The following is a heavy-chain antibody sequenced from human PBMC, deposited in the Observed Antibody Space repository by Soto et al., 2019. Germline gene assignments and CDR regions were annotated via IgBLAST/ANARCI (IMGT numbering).Heavy chain of an antibody. Sequence: QMQLVQSGPEVKKPGTSVKVSCKASGFTFTSSAMQWVRQARGQRLEWIGWIVVGSGNTNYAQKFQERVTITRDMSTSTAYMELSSLRSEDTAVYYCAARFGVARSANYYMDVWGKGTTVTVSS. CDR1: GFTFTSSA. V-gene: IGHV1-58*02. D-gene: IGHD3-3*01. J-gene: IGHJ6*03. CDR3: AARFGVARSANYYMDV. CDR2: IVVGSGNT.